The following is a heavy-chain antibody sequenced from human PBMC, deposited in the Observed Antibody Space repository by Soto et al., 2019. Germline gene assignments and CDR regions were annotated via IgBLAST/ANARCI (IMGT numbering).Heavy chain of an antibody. CDR2: INPNTGYT. J-gene: IGHJ4*02. Sequence: AASVKVSCKASGYTFTSYDSNWVRQATGQGLEWMGWINPNTGYTDYAQKFQDRVTMTGNTSITTAYMELSSLRSEDTAVYYCVRGRVMITFGVVIVIDYWGQGSPVTVSS. CDR3: VRGRVMITFGVVIVIDY. CDR1: GYTFTSYD. D-gene: IGHD3-16*02. V-gene: IGHV1-8*01.